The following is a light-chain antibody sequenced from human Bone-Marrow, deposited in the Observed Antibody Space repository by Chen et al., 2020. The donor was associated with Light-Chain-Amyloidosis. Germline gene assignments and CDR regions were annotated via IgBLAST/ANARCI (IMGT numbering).Light chain of an antibody. V-gene: IGKV4-1*01. J-gene: IGKJ1*01. CDR3: QQFYTTPWT. CDR2: WAS. CDR1: QCVFYIPHTKSH. Sequence: DIVMTQSPDSLAVSLGARATINCKSRQCVFYIPHTKSHLAWYQQKPGQPSTVLFYWASPRQSGVPDRFSGSGSGTDFTLTSSNLLAEDVAVYYCQQFYTTPWTFGQGSEVEIK.